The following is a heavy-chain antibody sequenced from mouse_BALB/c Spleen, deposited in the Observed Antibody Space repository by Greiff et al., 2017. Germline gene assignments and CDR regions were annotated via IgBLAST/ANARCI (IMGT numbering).Heavy chain of an antibody. D-gene: IGHD1-1*01. CDR3: ARSRYYGSRDYFDY. CDR1: GFTFSSFG. J-gene: IGHJ2*01. Sequence: EVQGVESGGGLVQPGGSRKLSCAASGFTFSSFGMHWVRQAPEKGLEWVAYISSGSSTIYYADTVKGRFTISRDNPKNTLFLQMTSLRSEDTAMYYCARSRYYGSRDYFDYWGQGTTLTVSS. V-gene: IGHV5-17*02. CDR2: ISSGSSTI.